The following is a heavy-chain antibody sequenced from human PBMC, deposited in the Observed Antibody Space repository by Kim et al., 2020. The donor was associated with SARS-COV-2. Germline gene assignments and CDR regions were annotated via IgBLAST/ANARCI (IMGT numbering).Heavy chain of an antibody. CDR1: GGSFSGYY. V-gene: IGHV4-34*01. Sequence: SETLSLTCAVYGGSFSGYYWSWIRQPPGKGLEWIGEINHSGSTNYNPSLKSRVTISVDTSKNQFSLKLSSVTAADTAVYYCARRTMLKGSSWYGGASYYYGMDVWGQGTTVTVSS. J-gene: IGHJ6*02. CDR2: INHSGST. D-gene: IGHD6-13*01. CDR3: ARRTMLKGSSWYGGASYYYGMDV.